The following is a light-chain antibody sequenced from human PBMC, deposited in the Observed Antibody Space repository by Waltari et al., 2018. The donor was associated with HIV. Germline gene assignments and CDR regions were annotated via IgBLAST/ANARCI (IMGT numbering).Light chain of an antibody. Sequence: QSVLTQPPSVSGAPGPRVTISCTGSRSHIGAGYDVHWYQQLPGTAPKLLIYGNTNRPSGVPDRFSGSKSGTSASLAITGLQAEDEADYYCQSYDSSLSASVFGEGTKLTVL. CDR2: GNT. V-gene: IGLV1-40*01. J-gene: IGLJ2*01. CDR3: QSYDSSLSASV. CDR1: RSHIGAGYD.